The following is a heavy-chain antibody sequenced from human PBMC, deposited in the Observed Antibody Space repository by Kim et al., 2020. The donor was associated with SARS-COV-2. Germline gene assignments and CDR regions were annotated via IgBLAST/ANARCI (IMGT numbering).Heavy chain of an antibody. Sequence: GGSLRLSCAASGFTFSSYAMSWVRQAPGKGLEWVSAISGSGGSTYYADSVKGRFTISRDNSKNTLYLQMNSLRAEDTAVYYCAKAPPRDTGSGSYRGNYYYGMDVWGQGTTVTVSS. D-gene: IGHD3-10*01. V-gene: IGHV3-23*01. CDR1: GFTFSSYA. J-gene: IGHJ6*02. CDR2: ISGSGGST. CDR3: AKAPPRDTGSGSYRGNYYYGMDV.